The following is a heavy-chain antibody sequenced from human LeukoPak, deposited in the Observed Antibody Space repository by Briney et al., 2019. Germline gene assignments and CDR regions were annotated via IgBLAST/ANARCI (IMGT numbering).Heavy chain of an antibody. CDR2: IYYSGST. CDR1: GGSISSYY. Sequence: PSETLSLTCTVSGGSISSYYWSWIRQPPGKGLEWIGYIYYSGSTNYNPSLKSRVTISVDTPKNQFSLKLSSVTVADTAVYYCARGYDFWSGYYYFDYWGQGTLVTVSS. D-gene: IGHD3-3*01. V-gene: IGHV4-59*01. CDR3: ARGYDFWSGYYYFDY. J-gene: IGHJ4*02.